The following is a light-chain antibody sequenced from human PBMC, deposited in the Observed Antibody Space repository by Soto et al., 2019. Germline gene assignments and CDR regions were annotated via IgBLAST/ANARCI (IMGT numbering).Light chain of an antibody. CDR2: NDD. CDR1: ISNIGKDT. V-gene: IGLV1-44*01. Sequence: QLVLTQPPSVSGTPGLRVNISCSGGISNIGKDTVNWYQQLPGTAPKLLMFNDDKRPSGVPDRLSGSRSGTSASLAISGLQSDDEAVYFCSTWDDSLNGWVLGGGTKLTVL. CDR3: STWDDSLNGWV. J-gene: IGLJ3*02.